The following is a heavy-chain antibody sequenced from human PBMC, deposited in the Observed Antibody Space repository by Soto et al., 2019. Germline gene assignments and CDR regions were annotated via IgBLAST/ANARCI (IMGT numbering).Heavy chain of an antibody. Sequence: PSETLSLTCTVSGGSISSGGYYWSWIRQHPGKGLEWIGYIYYSGSTYYNPSLKSRVTISVDTSKNQFSLKLSSVTAADTAVYYCARTRGISQLWLPSWFDPWGQGTLVTVSS. CDR3: ARTRGISQLWLPSWFDP. CDR2: IYYSGST. D-gene: IGHD5-18*01. CDR1: GGSISSGGYY. V-gene: IGHV4-31*03. J-gene: IGHJ5*02.